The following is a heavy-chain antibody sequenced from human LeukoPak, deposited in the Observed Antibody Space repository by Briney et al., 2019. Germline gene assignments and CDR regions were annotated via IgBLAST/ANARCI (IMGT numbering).Heavy chain of an antibody. V-gene: IGHV1-69*13. CDR3: ATYDVLTGFEY. J-gene: IGHJ4*02. D-gene: IGHD3-9*01. Sequence: GAAVKVSCKASGGTFSSYAISWVRQAPGQGLEWMGGIIPIFGTANYAQKLQGRVTITADESTSTAYMELSSLRSEDTAVYYCATYDVLTGFEYWGRGTLVTVSS. CDR2: IIPIFGTA. CDR1: GGTFSSYA.